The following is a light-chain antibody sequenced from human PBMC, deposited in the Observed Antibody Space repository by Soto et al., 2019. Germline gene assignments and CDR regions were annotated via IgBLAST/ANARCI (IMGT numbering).Light chain of an antibody. J-gene: IGLJ2*01. V-gene: IGLV2-14*01. CDR3: SSYTVSSTPV. CDR2: EVS. CDR1: SSDVGRYNS. Sequence: QSVLTQPASVSGSPGQSITISCTGTSSDVGRYNSVSWYQQHPGEAPKLMISEVSNRPSGVSNRFSGSKSGTSASLTISGLRAEDEAHYHCSSYTVSSTPVFGGGTKLTVL.